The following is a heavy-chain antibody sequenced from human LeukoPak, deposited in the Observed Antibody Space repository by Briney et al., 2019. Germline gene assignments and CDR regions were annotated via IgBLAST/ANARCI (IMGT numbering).Heavy chain of an antibody. Sequence: KPSETLSLTCAVYGGSFSGYYWSWIRQPPGKGLEWIGEINHSGSTNYNPSLKSRVTISVDTSKNQFSLKLSSVTAADTAVCYCATYYYDFWSGYSARFDYWGQGTLVTVSS. CDR3: ATYYYDFWSGYSARFDY. J-gene: IGHJ4*02. CDR1: GGSFSGYY. V-gene: IGHV4-34*01. CDR2: INHSGST. D-gene: IGHD3-3*01.